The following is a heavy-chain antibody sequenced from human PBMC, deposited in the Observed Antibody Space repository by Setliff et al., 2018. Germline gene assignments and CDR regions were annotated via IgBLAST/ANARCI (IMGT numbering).Heavy chain of an antibody. CDR3: ARQSGSGSSPYFDF. J-gene: IGHJ4*02. CDR1: GHSIDSDSY. CDR2: LYRTANT. D-gene: IGHD3-10*01. Sequence: SETLSLTCAVSGHSIDSDSYWGWVRQSPGKGLEWIGSLYRTANTYYNPAVRSRVTISPDTSKNQFSLKLTSVTAADTAVYYCARQSGSGSSPYFDFWGQGTLVTVSS. V-gene: IGHV4-38-2*01.